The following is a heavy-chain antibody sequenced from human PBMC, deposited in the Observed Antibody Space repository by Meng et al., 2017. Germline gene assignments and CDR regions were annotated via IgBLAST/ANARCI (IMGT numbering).Heavy chain of an antibody. CDR2: IYPGDSDT. D-gene: IGHD6-13*01. Sequence: GGSLRLSCKGSGYNFTSYWIGWVRQMPGKGLEWMGIIYPGDSDTRYSPSFQGQVTISADKSISTAYLQWSSLKASDTAMYYCARSIAAAGTLFHAFDIWGQGTMVTVSS. CDR3: ARSIAAAGTLFHAFDI. CDR1: GYNFTSYW. V-gene: IGHV5-51*01. J-gene: IGHJ3*02.